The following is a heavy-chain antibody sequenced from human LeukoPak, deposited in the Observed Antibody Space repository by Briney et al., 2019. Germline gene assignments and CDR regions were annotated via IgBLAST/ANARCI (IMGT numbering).Heavy chain of an antibody. D-gene: IGHD6-6*01. J-gene: IGHJ1*01. CDR3: TAARTVLEYFQH. Sequence: SETLSLTCTVSGGSISSHYWSWIRQPPGKGLEWIGYIYYSGSTNYNPSLKSRVTISVDTSKNQFSLKLSSVTAADTAVYYCTAARTVLEYFQHWGQGTLVTVSS. CDR1: GGSISSHY. V-gene: IGHV4-59*11. CDR2: IYYSGST.